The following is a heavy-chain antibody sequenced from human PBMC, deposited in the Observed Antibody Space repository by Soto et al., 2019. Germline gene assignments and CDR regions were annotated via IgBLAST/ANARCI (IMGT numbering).Heavy chain of an antibody. CDR3: ARDLRFSSTNYFDF. V-gene: IGHV3-11*06. Sequence: PXGSRRLSCTAAGFLLTDYYMSWIRQPPGKGLEWLAYIDGSSDYTNSADSVKGRFTISRDNAKNSVFLQMNNLRADDTAVYYCARDLRFSSTNYFDFWGRGTLVTVSS. CDR2: IDGSSDYT. D-gene: IGHD2-8*01. CDR1: GFLLTDYY. J-gene: IGHJ4*02.